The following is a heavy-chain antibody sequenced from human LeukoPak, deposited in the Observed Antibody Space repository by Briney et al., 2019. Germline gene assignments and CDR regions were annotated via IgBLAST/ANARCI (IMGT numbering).Heavy chain of an antibody. CDR2: ISYTGTYI. Sequence: GGSLRLSFAASAFSLNAYNMNWVRQAPGKGLEWVSSISYTGTYIYYADSVKGRFTISRDNAQNSLYLQMNSLRAEDTAIYYCVRDRGTYRPIDYWGQGTLVTVSS. CDR1: AFSLNAYN. D-gene: IGHD1-26*01. J-gene: IGHJ4*02. CDR3: VRDRGTYRPIDY. V-gene: IGHV3-21*04.